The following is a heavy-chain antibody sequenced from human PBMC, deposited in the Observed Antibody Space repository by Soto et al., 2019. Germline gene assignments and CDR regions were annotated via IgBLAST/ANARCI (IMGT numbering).Heavy chain of an antibody. D-gene: IGHD1-7*01. Sequence: ASVKVSCKASGYTFTSYGISWVRQAPGQGLEWMGWISAYNGTANYAQKFQGRVTITADESTSTAYMELSSLRSEDTAVYYCARDRPQLELRKTLNWFDPWGQGTLVTVSS. CDR3: ARDRPQLELRKTLNWFDP. CDR2: ISAYNGTA. V-gene: IGHV1-18*01. J-gene: IGHJ5*02. CDR1: GYTFTSYG.